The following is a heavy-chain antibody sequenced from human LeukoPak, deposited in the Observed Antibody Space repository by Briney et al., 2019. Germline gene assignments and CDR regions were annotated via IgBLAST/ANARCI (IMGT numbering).Heavy chain of an antibody. V-gene: IGHV4-34*01. CDR1: GGSFNGYY. Sequence: SETLSLTCAVYGGSFNGYYWSWIRQPPGKGLEWIGEINHSGSTNYNPSLKSRVTISVDTSKNQFSLKLSSVTAADTAVYYCARRRGMGAFDIWGQGTMVTVSS. CDR3: ARRRGMGAFDI. CDR2: INHSGST. D-gene: IGHD6-13*01. J-gene: IGHJ3*02.